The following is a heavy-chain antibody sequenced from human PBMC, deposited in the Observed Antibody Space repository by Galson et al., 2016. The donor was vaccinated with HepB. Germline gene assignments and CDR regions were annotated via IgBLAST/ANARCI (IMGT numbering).Heavy chain of an antibody. CDR3: TRHISRTDTAMVYGFDP. Sequence: SLRLSCAASGFTFSGSAMHWVRQASGKGLEWVGRIRSKANSYATAYAASVKGRFTISRDDSKNTAYPQMNSLKTEDTAVYYCTRHISRTDTAMVYGFDPWGQGTLVTVSS. D-gene: IGHD5-18*01. J-gene: IGHJ5*02. CDR2: IRSKANSYAT. V-gene: IGHV3-73*01. CDR1: GFTFSGSA.